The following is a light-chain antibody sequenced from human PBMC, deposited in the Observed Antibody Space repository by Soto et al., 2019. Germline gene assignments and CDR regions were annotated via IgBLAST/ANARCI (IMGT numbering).Light chain of an antibody. CDR3: SSYTSLSTRV. J-gene: IGLJ3*02. CDR2: EVS. CDR1: SSDVGGYGY. V-gene: IGLV2-14*01. Sequence: QSVLTQPASVSGSPGQSITISCTGTSSDVGGYGYVSWYQQHPGNAPKLMIYEVSNRSSGVSNRFSGYKSANTASLTISGLQAEDEDYYYCSSYTSLSTRVFGGGTKVTVL.